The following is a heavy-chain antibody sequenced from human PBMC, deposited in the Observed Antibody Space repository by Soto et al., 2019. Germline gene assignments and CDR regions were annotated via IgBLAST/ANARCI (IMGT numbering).Heavy chain of an antibody. V-gene: IGHV3-33*01. CDR2: IWYDGSNM. Sequence: QVQLVESGGGVVQPGRSLRLSCAASGFTFSSYGMHWVRQAPGKGLEWVAVIWYDGSNMYYADSVKGRFTISRDNTKSTLFRKLNRLSAEDTAVYYCARGPPDHSGSGTYDYRPFYWGQGTLVTVGS. CDR1: GFTFSSYG. J-gene: IGHJ4*02. CDR3: ARGPPDHSGSGTYDYRPFY. D-gene: IGHD3-10*01.